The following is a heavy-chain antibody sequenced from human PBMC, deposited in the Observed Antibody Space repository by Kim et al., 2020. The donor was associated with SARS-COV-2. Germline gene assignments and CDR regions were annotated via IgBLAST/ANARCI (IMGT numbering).Heavy chain of an antibody. V-gene: IGHV3-30*18. CDR2: ISYDGSNK. CDR3: AKNDQSIAAPGGRPDYYYYGMDV. D-gene: IGHD6-6*01. Sequence: GGSLRLSCAASGFTFSSYGMHWVRQAPGKGLEWVAVISYDGSNKYYADSVKGRFTISRDNSKNTLYLQMNSLRAEDTAVYYCAKNDQSIAAPGGRPDYYYYGMDVWGQGTTVTVSS. CDR1: GFTFSSYG. J-gene: IGHJ6*02.